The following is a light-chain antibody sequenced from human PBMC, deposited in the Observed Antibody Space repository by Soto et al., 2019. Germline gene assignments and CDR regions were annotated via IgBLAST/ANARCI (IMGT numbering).Light chain of an antibody. CDR1: QYINTR. V-gene: IGKV3-11*01. J-gene: IGKJ1*01. CDR3: HQRQSWPRT. Sequence: EIVLTQSPATLSSFPGDRVPIFCRASQYINTRLAWYQHRPGRAPSLLIYQTSIRAAGIPARFSDSGTGTDVTLTISDVQPEDFAGYYRHQRQSWPRTFGQGTKV. CDR2: QTS.